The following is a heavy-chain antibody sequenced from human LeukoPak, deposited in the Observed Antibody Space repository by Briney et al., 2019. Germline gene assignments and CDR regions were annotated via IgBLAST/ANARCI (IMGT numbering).Heavy chain of an antibody. CDR2: ISSSSSYI. CDR3: ARDRCRYYDSSGYCPFDY. V-gene: IGHV3-21*01. J-gene: IGHJ4*02. D-gene: IGHD3-22*01. CDR1: GFTFSSYS. Sequence: GGSLRLSCAASGFTFSSYSMNWVRQAPGKGLEWVSSISSSSSYIYCADSVKGRFTISRDNAKNSLYLQMNSLRAEDTAVYYCARDRCRYYDSSGYCPFDYWGQGTLVTVSS.